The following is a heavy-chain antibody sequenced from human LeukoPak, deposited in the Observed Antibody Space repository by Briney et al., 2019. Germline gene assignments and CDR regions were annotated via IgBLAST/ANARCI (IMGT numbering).Heavy chain of an antibody. CDR1: GFTFDDYG. V-gene: IGHV3-20*04. CDR2: INWNGDTT. D-gene: IGHD3-10*01. Sequence: GGSLRLSCVASGFTFDDYGMSWVRQAPGKGLEWVSGINWNGDTTGYADSVKGRFTISRDNSKNSLYPQMNSLRAEDTAVYYCARVLRSLRDYWGQGTLVTVSS. J-gene: IGHJ4*02. CDR3: ARVLRSLRDY.